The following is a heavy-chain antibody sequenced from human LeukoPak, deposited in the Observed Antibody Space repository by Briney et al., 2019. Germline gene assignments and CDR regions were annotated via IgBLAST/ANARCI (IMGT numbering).Heavy chain of an antibody. D-gene: IGHD4-11*01. CDR1: GFTFSRHW. CDR2: INQGGSES. Sequence: GGSLRLSCAASGFTFSRHWMGWVRQAPGKGLEWVANINQGGSESYYVDSVKGRFTISRDNAKKSLFLQMNSLRAEDTAVYYCTKGRSNHYWGQGTLVTVST. V-gene: IGHV3-7*01. J-gene: IGHJ4*02. CDR3: TKGRSNHY.